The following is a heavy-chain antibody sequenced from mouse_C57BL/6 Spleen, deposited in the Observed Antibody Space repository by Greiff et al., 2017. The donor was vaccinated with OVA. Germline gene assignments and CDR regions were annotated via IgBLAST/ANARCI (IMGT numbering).Heavy chain of an antibody. D-gene: IGHD3-2*02. Sequence: QVQLQQPGAELVMPGASVKLSCKASGYTFTSYWMHWVKQRPGQGLEWIGEIDPSDSYTNYNQKFKGKSTLTVDKSSSTAYMQLSSLTSEDSAVYYCAREERDSSGYFDYWGQGTTLTVSS. J-gene: IGHJ2*01. CDR2: IDPSDSYT. CDR1: GYTFTSYW. V-gene: IGHV1-69*01. CDR3: AREERDSSGYFDY.